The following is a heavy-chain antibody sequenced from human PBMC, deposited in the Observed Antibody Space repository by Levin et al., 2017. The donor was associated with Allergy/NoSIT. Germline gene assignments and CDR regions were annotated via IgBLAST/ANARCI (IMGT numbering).Heavy chain of an antibody. CDR1: GFTFGDYA. D-gene: IGHD5-18*01. J-gene: IGHJ3*02. CDR3: TRGYFGYSYDHGAAFDI. Sequence: GGSLRLSCTASGFTFGDYAMSWFRQAPGKGLEWVGFIRSKAYGGTTEYAASVKGRFTISRDDSKSIAYLQMNSLKTEDTAVYYCTRGYFGYSYDHGAAFDIWGQGTMVTVSS. CDR2: IRSKAYGGTT. V-gene: IGHV3-49*03.